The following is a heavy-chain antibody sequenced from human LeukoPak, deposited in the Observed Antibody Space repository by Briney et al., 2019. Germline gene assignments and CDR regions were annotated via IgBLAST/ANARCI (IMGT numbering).Heavy chain of an antibody. V-gene: IGHV5-51*01. CDR3: ARLTTGYSSSWSFDP. CDR1: GYSFTSYW. J-gene: IGHJ5*02. D-gene: IGHD6-13*01. CDR2: IYPGDSDT. Sequence: GESLKISCQGSGYSFTSYWIGWVRQLPGKGLEWMGIIYPGDSDTRYSPSFQGQVTISADKSISTAYLQWSSLKASDTAMYYCARLTTGYSSSWSFDPWGQGTLVTVSS.